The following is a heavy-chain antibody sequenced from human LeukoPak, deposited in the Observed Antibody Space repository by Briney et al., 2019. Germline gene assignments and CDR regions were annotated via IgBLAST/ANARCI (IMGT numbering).Heavy chain of an antibody. CDR2: NDPNSGGT. Sequence: GASVKVSCKASGYTFTVNHVHWVRQAPGQGLEWMGWNDPNSGGTKYAQKFHDRVAMTSDTSISTAYMELSRLRSDDTAVYYCARDRGKERYSSSCGYWGQGTLVTVSS. V-gene: IGHV1-2*02. CDR1: GYTFTVNH. D-gene: IGHD6-13*01. J-gene: IGHJ4*02. CDR3: ARDRGKERYSSSCGY.